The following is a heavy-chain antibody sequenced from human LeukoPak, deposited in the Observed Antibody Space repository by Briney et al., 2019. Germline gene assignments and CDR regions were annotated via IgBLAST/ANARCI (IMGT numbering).Heavy chain of an antibody. V-gene: IGHV4-39*07. D-gene: IGHD3-22*01. CDR3: ARDGKRMIVVPSLDY. J-gene: IGHJ4*02. Sequence: SETLSLTCTVSGGSISSSSYYWGWIRQPPGKGLEWIGSIYYSGSTYYNPSLKSRVTISVDTSKNQFSLKLSSVTAADTAVYYCARDGKRMIVVPSLDYWGQGTLVTVSS. CDR2: IYYSGST. CDR1: GGSISSSSYY.